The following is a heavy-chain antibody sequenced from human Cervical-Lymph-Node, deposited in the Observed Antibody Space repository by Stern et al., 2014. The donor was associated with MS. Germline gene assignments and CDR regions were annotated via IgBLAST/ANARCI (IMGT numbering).Heavy chain of an antibody. Sequence: QLVQSGGGVVQPGRSLRLSCAASGFTFNSYGIHWVRPAPGTGLEWVAVISFDGSNGYYADSVKGRFTISRDNSKSTLYLQMNSLRAEDTAVYYCARAHLRYYGMDVWGQGTTLTVSS. CDR2: ISFDGSNG. CDR1: GFTFNSYG. V-gene: IGHV3-30-3*01. J-gene: IGHJ6*02. CDR3: ARAHLRYYGMDV.